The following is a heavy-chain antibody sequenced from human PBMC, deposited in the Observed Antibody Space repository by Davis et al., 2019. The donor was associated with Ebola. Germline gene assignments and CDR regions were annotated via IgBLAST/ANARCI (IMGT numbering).Heavy chain of an antibody. Sequence: SGPTLVKPTETLTLTCTVSGFSLSNARMGVSWIRQPPGKALEWLAHIFSNDEKSYSTSLKSRLTISKDTSKSQVVLTMTNMDPVDTATYYCARIWREAMIVAPNWFDPWGQGTLVTVSS. D-gene: IGHD3-22*01. V-gene: IGHV2-26*01. CDR3: ARIWREAMIVAPNWFDP. J-gene: IGHJ5*02. CDR2: IFSNDEK. CDR1: GFSLSNARMG.